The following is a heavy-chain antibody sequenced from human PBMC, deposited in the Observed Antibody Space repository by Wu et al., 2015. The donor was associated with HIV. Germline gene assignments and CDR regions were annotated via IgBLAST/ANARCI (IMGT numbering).Heavy chain of an antibody. J-gene: IGHJ1*01. Sequence: QVQLVQSGAEAKKPGASVKVSCKASGYSFIDYDINWVRQASGQGLEWMGWMNPRSGNSRSTQKFEGRVNMTRTSSTRTAYMEMTSLTSDDTAIYYCVRVGYYYDIGGSYGEYFQHWGQGTAVVVS. CDR3: VRVGYYYDIGGSYGEYFQH. CDR2: MNPRSGNS. CDR1: GYSFIDYD. V-gene: IGHV1-8*02. D-gene: IGHD3-3*01.